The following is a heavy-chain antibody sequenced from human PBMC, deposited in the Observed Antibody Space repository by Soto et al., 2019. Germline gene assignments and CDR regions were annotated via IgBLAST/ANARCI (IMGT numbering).Heavy chain of an antibody. D-gene: IGHD1-7*01. Sequence: SATLSLTXAVSGGSYTSNNWWTWVRQPPGQGLEWIGEIYRTGSTNYNPSLKSRVTISLDKSENQFSLKVTSLTAADTAVYYCASRDPGTSVDYWGQGTLVTVS. CDR1: GGSYTSNNW. V-gene: IGHV4-4*02. J-gene: IGHJ4*02. CDR2: IYRTGST. CDR3: ASRDPGTSVDY.